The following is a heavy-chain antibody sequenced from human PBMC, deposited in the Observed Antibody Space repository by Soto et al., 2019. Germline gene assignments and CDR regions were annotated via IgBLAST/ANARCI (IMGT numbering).Heavy chain of an antibody. CDR3: ARVKARYYYGMDV. V-gene: IGHV4-59*01. Sequence: SETLSLTXTVSGGSISTYYWSWIRQPPGKGLEWIGYIYYSGSTNYNPSLKSRVTISVDTSKNQFSLKLSSVTAAETAVYYCARVKARYYYGMDVWGQGTTVTVSS. CDR2: IYYSGST. J-gene: IGHJ6*02. CDR1: GGSISTYY.